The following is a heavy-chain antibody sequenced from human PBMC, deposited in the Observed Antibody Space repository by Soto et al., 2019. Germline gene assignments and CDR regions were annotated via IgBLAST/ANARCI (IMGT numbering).Heavy chain of an antibody. D-gene: IGHD3-10*01. J-gene: IGHJ6*02. CDR1: GYKFSDYG. CDR3: ARVFPMLRERGMAV. CDR2: ISAHNRNT. Sequence: QVQLMQPGGEVKKPGASVKISCKASGYKFSDYGINWVRQAPGQGLEWMGWISAHNRNTNSAQNLPGRVPMTIDSSTTTAYMELRRLSSDDTAVYYWARVFPMLRERGMAVWGQGTTVTVSS. V-gene: IGHV1-18*04.